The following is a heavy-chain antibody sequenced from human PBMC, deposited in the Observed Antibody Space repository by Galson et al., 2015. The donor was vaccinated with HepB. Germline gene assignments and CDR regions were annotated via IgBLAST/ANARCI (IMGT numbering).Heavy chain of an antibody. Sequence: SVKVSCKASGYTFTSYAMNWVRQAPGQGLEWMGWINTNTGNLTYAQGFTGRFVFSLDTSVSTAYLQISSLKAEDTAVYYCARGGSGNYYNVPFDYWGQGTLVTVAS. J-gene: IGHJ4*02. CDR2: INTNTGNL. CDR3: ARGGSGNYYNVPFDY. CDR1: GYTFTSYA. D-gene: IGHD3-10*01. V-gene: IGHV7-4-1*02.